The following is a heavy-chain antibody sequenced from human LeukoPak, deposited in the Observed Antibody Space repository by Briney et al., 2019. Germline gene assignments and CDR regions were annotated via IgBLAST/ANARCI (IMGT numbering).Heavy chain of an antibody. CDR1: GGSISSYY. CDR2: IYYSGIT. CDR3: ARGYTTGMDA. J-gene: IGHJ6*02. V-gene: IGHV4-59*01. D-gene: IGHD1-1*01. Sequence: PSETLSLTCAVSGGSISSYYWSWIRQPPGKGLEWIGYIYYSGITNYNPSLKSRVTISVDTSKNQFSLKLSSVTAADTAVYYCARGYTTGMDAWGQGTTVTVSS.